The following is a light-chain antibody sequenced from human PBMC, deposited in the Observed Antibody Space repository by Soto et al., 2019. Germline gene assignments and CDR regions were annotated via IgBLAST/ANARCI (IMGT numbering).Light chain of an antibody. Sequence: ELVLTPSPGPPSLSPGARAPLSFRASQSVSSSYLAWYQQKPGQAPMLLIYGASSRATGIPDRFSGSGAGTDFTLTISRLEPEDFAVYYCQQYGSSPQTFGHGTKVDI. CDR1: QSVSSSY. CDR3: QQYGSSPQT. V-gene: IGKV3-20*01. CDR2: GAS. J-gene: IGKJ1*01.